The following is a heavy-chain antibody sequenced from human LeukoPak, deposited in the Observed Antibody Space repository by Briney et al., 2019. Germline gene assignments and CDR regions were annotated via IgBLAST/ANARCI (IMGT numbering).Heavy chain of an antibody. CDR2: INHSGST. V-gene: IGHV4-34*01. Sequence: SETLSLTCAVYGGSFSGYYWSWIRQPPGKGLEWIGEINHSGSTNYNPSLKNRVTISVDTSKNQFSLKLSSVTAADTAVYYCARGDSSGYYVDYWGQGTLVTVSS. J-gene: IGHJ4*02. CDR1: GGSFSGYY. CDR3: ARGDSSGYYVDY. D-gene: IGHD3-22*01.